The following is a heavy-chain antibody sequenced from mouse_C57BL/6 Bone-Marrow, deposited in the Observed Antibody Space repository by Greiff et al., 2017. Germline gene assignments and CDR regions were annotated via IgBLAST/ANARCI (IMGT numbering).Heavy chain of an antibody. CDR1: GYTFTSYW. CDR3: AFLDYGWCAY. Sequence: QVQLQQPGAELVKPGASVTMSCKASGYTFTSYWITWVKQRPGQGLEWIGDIYPGSGSTNYNEKFKSKATLTVDTSSSTASMQLSRLTSGDSAVYYCAFLDYGWCAYRGQRTLVTVSA. D-gene: IGHD2-4*01. J-gene: IGHJ3*01. CDR2: IYPGSGST. V-gene: IGHV1-55*01.